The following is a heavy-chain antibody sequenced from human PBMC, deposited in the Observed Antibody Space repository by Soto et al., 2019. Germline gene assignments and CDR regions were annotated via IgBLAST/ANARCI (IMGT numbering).Heavy chain of an antibody. Sequence: SETLSLTCTVSGGSISSSSYYWGWIRQPPGKGLEWIGSIYYSGSTYYNPSLKSRVTISVDTSKNQFSLKLSSVTAADTAVYYCASTPPPGIYYFDYWGQGTLVTVSS. CDR3: ASTPPPGIYYFDY. D-gene: IGHD3-3*01. CDR1: GGSISSSSYY. V-gene: IGHV4-39*01. CDR2: IYYSGST. J-gene: IGHJ4*02.